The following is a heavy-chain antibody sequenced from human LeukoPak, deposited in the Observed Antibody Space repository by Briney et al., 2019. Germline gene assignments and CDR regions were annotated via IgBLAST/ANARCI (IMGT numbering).Heavy chain of an antibody. J-gene: IGHJ4*02. Sequence: ASETLSLTCTVSGGSISSYYWSWIRQPPGKGLEWIGYIYYSGSTNYNPSLKSRVTISVDTSKNQFSLKLSSVTAADTAVYYCARDRPSWGAVPGYYFDYWGQGTLVTVSS. CDR3: ARDRPSWGAVPGYYFDY. D-gene: IGHD1-26*01. CDR2: IYYSGST. V-gene: IGHV4-59*01. CDR1: GGSISSYY.